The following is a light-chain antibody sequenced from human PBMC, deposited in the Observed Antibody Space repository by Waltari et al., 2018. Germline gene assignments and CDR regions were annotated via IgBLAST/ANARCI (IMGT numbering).Light chain of an antibody. V-gene: IGLV4-69*01. CDR3: QTGGHGTWV. CDR1: SGHSSNV. Sequence: QLVLTQSPSASASLGASIKLTCTLSSGHSSNVIAWLQQQPEKGPRYLMKVNSDGSHTRGNEIPNRFSGSSSGGCRYLPITSPQSEDEADHSCQTGGHGTWVFGGGTKLTVL. CDR2: VNSDGSH. J-gene: IGLJ3*02.